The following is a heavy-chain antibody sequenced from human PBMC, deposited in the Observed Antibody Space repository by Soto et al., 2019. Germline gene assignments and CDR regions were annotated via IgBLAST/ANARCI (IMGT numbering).Heavy chain of an antibody. CDR1: GYTFTRYG. Sequence: XSVKVSCKASGYTFTRYGISWGRQAPGQXLEWMGWIRAYNGNTNYAQKIKGRVXXTTDTSTXXAYMQLRSLRSEDTAVYYCARDLYSGSYSFDYWGQRTLVTVS. D-gene: IGHD1-26*01. CDR3: ARDLYSGSYSFDY. J-gene: IGHJ4*02. CDR2: IRAYNGNT. V-gene: IGHV1-18*01.